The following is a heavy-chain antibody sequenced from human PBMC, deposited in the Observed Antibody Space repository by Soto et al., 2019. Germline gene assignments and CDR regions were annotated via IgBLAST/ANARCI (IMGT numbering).Heavy chain of an antibody. J-gene: IGHJ5*02. D-gene: IGHD6-13*01. CDR1: GFTFSSYG. V-gene: IGHV3-33*01. CDR3: ARDNLRQQLEFDP. CDR2: IWYDGSNK. Sequence: GGSLRLSCAASGFTFSSYGMHWVRQAPGKGLEWVAVIWYDGSNKYYADSVKGRFTISRDNSKNTLYLQMNSLRAEDTAVYYCARDNLRQQLEFDPWGQGTLVTVSS.